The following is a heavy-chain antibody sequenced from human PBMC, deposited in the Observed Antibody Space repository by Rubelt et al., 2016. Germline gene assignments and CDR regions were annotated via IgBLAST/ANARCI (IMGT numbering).Heavy chain of an antibody. CDR3: ARGQVRDGYIH. CDR1: GGSISSYY. Sequence: QVQLLESGPGLVKPSETLSLTCTVSGGSISSYYWSWIRQPPGKGLEWIGNIYYSGSTNYNPSLKSRVTISVDTSKNQFSRQLSSVTAAETAWYYRARGQVRDGYIHWGQGTLVTVSS. CDR2: IYYSGST. V-gene: IGHV4-59*01. D-gene: IGHD5-24*01. J-gene: IGHJ4*02.